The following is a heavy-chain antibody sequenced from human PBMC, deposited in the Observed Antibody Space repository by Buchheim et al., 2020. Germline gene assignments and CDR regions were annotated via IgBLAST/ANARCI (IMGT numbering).Heavy chain of an antibody. CDR3: ARDVGEGAARHPDLKYNWFDP. CDR2: IYRSGST. CDR1: GGSISSSNW. Sequence: QVQLQESGPGLVKPSGTLSLTCAVSGGSISSSNWWSWVRQPPGKGLEWIGEIYRSGSTNYNPSLKSRVTISVDKSKNQFSLKLSSVTAADTAVYYYARDVGEGAARHPDLKYNWFDPWGQGTL. D-gene: IGHD6-6*01. J-gene: IGHJ5*02. V-gene: IGHV4-4*02.